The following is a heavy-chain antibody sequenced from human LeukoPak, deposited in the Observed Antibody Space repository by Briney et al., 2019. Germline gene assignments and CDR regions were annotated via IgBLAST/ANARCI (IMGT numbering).Heavy chain of an antibody. Sequence: GGSLRLSCAASGFTFSSYAMSWVRQAPGKGLEWVSAIGGSGGSTYYADSVKGRFTISRDNSKNTLYLQMNSLRAEDTAVYYCAKDLSYDFWSGYSLDYWGQGTLVTVSS. CDR3: AKDLSYDFWSGYSLDY. J-gene: IGHJ4*02. D-gene: IGHD3-3*01. V-gene: IGHV3-23*01. CDR1: GFTFSSYA. CDR2: IGGSGGST.